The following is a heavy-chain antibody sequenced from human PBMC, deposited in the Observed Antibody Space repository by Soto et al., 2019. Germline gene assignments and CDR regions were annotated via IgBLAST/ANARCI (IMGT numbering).Heavy chain of an antibody. Sequence: QVQLVESGGGLVKPGGSLRLSCAASGLTFSDCYMNWIPQAPGKGLEWVSYISSSGSSINYAGSVKGRFTISRDNAKNSLYLQMNSLRAEDTAMYYCARVRFGEWGYAMDVWGQGTTVTVSS. CDR1: GLTFSDCY. D-gene: IGHD3-10*01. CDR3: ARVRFGEWGYAMDV. J-gene: IGHJ6*02. CDR2: ISSSGSSI. V-gene: IGHV3-11*01.